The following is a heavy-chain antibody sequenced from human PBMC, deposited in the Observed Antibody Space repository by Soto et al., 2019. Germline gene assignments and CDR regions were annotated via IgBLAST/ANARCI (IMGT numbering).Heavy chain of an antibody. CDR3: ARLTYYHDSNGYYFDY. D-gene: IGHD3-22*01. V-gene: IGHV1-18*01. J-gene: IGHJ4*02. CDR2: ISAYNGNT. CDR1: GYTFTSYK. Sequence: GASVKVSCKASGYTFTSYKISWVRQAPGQGLEWMGWISAYNGNTNYAQKLQGRVTMTTDTSTSTAYMELRSLRSDDTAVYYCARLTYYHDSNGYYFDYWGQGTLVTSPQ.